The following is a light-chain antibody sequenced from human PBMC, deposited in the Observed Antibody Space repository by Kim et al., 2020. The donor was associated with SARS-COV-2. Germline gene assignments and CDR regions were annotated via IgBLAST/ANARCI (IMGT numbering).Light chain of an antibody. Sequence: QSALTQPHSASESPGQSVTISCSGTSNDVGDNKFVSWYQQHPGKAPKVLIYEVTQRPSGVPDRFSGSKSGNTASLTVSGLQPQDEADYYCSSYAGSRFVFGTGTKVTVL. V-gene: IGLV2-8*01. CDR2: EVT. J-gene: IGLJ1*01. CDR3: SSYAGSRFV. CDR1: SNDVGDNKF.